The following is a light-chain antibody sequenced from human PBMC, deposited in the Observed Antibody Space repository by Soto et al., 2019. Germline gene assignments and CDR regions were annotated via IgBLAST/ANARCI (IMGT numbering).Light chain of an antibody. CDR1: QSVSSY. V-gene: IGKV3-11*01. Sequence: EIVLTQSPATLSLSPGERATLSCRASQSVSSYLAWYQQKPGQAPRLLIYDASNRATGIPARFSGSGSGTDFTLTISSLEPEDFAVYYCQQRSNWPPLTFGGGLKVEIK. CDR3: QQRSNWPPLT. J-gene: IGKJ4*01. CDR2: DAS.